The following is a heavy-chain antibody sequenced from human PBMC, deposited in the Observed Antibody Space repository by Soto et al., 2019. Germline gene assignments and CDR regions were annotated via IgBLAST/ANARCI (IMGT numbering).Heavy chain of an antibody. V-gene: IGHV3-23*01. J-gene: IGHJ5*02. CDR1: GFTFSSYA. CDR2: ISGSGGST. Sequence: EVQLLESGGGLVQPGGSLRLSCAASGFTFSSYAMSWVRQAPGKGLEWVSAISGSGGSTYYADSVQGRFTISRDNSKNTLCLPMTSLGAADTVVYYCAKGGCSGGSCYWFDPWGQGTLVTVSS. D-gene: IGHD2-15*01. CDR3: AKGGCSGGSCYWFDP.